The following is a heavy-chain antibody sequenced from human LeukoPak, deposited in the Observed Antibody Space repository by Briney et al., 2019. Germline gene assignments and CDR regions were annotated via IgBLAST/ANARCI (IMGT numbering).Heavy chain of an antibody. CDR1: GGSISSYY. V-gene: IGHV4-4*07. J-gene: IGHJ6*02. CDR3: AADTPNYYYYGMDV. Sequence: SETLSLTCTVPGGSISSYYWSWIRQPAGKGLEWIGRIYTSGSTNYNPSLKSRVTKSVDTSKNQFSLKLSSVTAADTAVYYCAADTPNYYYYGMDVWGQGTTVTVSS. CDR2: IYTSGST. D-gene: IGHD5-18*01.